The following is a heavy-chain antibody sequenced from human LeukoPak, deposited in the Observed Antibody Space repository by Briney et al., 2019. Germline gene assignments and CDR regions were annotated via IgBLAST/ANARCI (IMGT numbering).Heavy chain of an antibody. D-gene: IGHD3-10*01. CDR2: INWNGGST. CDR3: ARETTLYGSGDNWFDP. V-gene: IGHV3-20*04. J-gene: IGHJ5*02. CDR1: GFTFDDYG. Sequence: GGSLRLSCAASGFTFDDYGMSWVRQAPGKGLEWVSGINWNGGSTGYADSVKGRFTISRDNAKNSLYLQMNSLRAEDTALYYCARETTLYGSGDNWFDPWGQGTLVTVSS.